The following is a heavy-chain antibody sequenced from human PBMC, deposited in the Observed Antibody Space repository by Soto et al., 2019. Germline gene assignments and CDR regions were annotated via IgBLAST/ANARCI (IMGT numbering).Heavy chain of an antibody. D-gene: IGHD5-12*01. CDR1: GVTFSSFA. CDR3: ARSTGSGFRPGTHRFNWFDP. V-gene: IGHV1-69*01. Sequence: QVQLVQSGAEVKQPGSSVKVSCQASGVTFSSFAISWVRQAPGQGLEWMGGIIPIFRTPNYAQNFQGRVTITADESTSSVYMELSRLRSEDTAVYYGARSTGSGFRPGTHRFNWFDPGGQGTLVTVSS. J-gene: IGHJ5*02. CDR2: IIPIFRTP.